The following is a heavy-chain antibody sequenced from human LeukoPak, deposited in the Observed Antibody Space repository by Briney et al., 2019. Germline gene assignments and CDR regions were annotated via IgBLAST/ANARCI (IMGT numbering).Heavy chain of an antibody. CDR1: GGTFSSYA. CDR3: AREAEYYFDY. D-gene: IGHD3-10*01. CDR2: INPSGGST. V-gene: IGHV1-46*01. Sequence: ASVKVSCKASGGTFSSYAISWVRQAPGQGLEWMGIINPSGGSTSYAQKFQGRVTMTRDTSTSTVYMELSSLRSEDTPVYYCAREAEYYFDYWGQGTLVTVSS. J-gene: IGHJ4*02.